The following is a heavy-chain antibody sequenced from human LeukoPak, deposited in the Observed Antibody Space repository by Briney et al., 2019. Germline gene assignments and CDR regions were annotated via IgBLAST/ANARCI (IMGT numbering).Heavy chain of an antibody. V-gene: IGHV1-2*02. Sequence: ASVKVSCKASGYTFTGYYMHWVRQAPGQGLEWMGWINPNSGGTNYAQKFQGRVTMTRDTSISTAYMELSRLRSDDTAVYYCARDSSRSAYCSSTSCPTRLDPWGQGTLVTVSS. CDR1: GYTFTGYY. CDR2: INPNSGGT. D-gene: IGHD2-2*01. J-gene: IGHJ5*02. CDR3: ARDSSRSAYCSSTSCPTRLDP.